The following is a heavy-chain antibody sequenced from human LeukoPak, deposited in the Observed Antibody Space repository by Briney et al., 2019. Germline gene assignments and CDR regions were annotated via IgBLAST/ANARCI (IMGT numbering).Heavy chain of an antibody. D-gene: IGHD1-26*01. CDR2: IYYSGST. Sequence: PSETLSLTCTVSGGSISSSSYYWGWIRQPPGKGLEWIGSIYYSGSTYYNPSLKSRVTISVDTSKNQFSLKLSSVTAADTAVYYCARDGGVGAIFDYWGQGTLVTVSS. CDR1: GGSISSSSYY. V-gene: IGHV4-39*07. CDR3: ARDGGVGAIFDY. J-gene: IGHJ4*02.